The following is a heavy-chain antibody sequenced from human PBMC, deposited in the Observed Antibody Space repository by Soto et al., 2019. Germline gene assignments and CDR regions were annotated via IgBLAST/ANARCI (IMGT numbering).Heavy chain of an antibody. J-gene: IGHJ4*02. V-gene: IGHV1-18*01. CDR1: GYTFTSYG. Sequence: ASVKVSCKASGYTFTSYGISWVLQAPGQGLEWMGWISAYNGNTNYAQKLQGRVTMTTDTSTSTAYMELRGLRSDDTAVYYCARLYSSSWYGDYWGQGTLVTVSS. CDR3: ARLYSSSWYGDY. CDR2: ISAYNGNT. D-gene: IGHD6-13*01.